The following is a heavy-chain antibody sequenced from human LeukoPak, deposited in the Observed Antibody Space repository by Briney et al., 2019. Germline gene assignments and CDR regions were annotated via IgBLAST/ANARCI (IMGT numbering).Heavy chain of an antibody. D-gene: IGHD3-16*02. CDR3: ARERLFYVWGSYRYNYFDY. CDR2: ISSSSSYI. Sequence: PGGSLRLSCEASGFIFSSYSMNWVRQAPGKGLEWVSSISSSSSYIYYADSVKGRFTISRDNAKNSLYLQMNSLRAEDTAVYYCARERLFYVWGSYRYNYFDYWGQGTLVTVSS. V-gene: IGHV3-21*01. J-gene: IGHJ4*02. CDR1: GFIFSSYS.